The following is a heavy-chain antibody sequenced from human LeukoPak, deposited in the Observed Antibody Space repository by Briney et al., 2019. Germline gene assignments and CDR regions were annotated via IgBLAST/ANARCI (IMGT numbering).Heavy chain of an antibody. Sequence: SETLSLTCTVSGGSISSYYWSWIRQPAGKGLEWIGRIYTSGSTNYNPSLKSRVTMSVDTSKNQFSLKLSSVTAADTAVYYCARERMVRGDPLGNYYYYGMDVWGQGTTVTVSS. D-gene: IGHD3-10*01. J-gene: IGHJ6*02. CDR1: GGSISSYY. CDR3: ARERMVRGDPLGNYYYYGMDV. V-gene: IGHV4-4*07. CDR2: IYTSGST.